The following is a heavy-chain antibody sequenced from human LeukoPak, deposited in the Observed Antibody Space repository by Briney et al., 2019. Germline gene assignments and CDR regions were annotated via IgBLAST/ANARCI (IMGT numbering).Heavy chain of an antibody. CDR2: INHSGST. CDR1: GGSFSGYY. Sequence: SETLSLTCAVYGGSFSGYYWSWIRQPPGKGLEWIGEINHSGSTNYNPSLKSRVTIPVDTSKNQFSLKLNSVTAADTAVYYCAANSGYGLVFDCWGQGTLVTVSS. J-gene: IGHJ4*02. D-gene: IGHD5-12*01. V-gene: IGHV4-34*01. CDR3: AANSGYGLVFDC.